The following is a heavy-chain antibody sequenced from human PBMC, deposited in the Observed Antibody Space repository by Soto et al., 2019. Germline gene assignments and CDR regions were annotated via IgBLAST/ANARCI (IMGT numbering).Heavy chain of an antibody. CDR1: GGTFSSYT. J-gene: IGHJ5*02. Sequence: QVQLVQSGAEVKKPGSSVKVSCKASGGTFSSYTISWVRQAPGQGLEWMGRIIPILGIANYAQKFQGRVTITADKSTSTAYMELSSLRSEDTAVYYCPSEGIAAGMGDPWGQGTLVTVSS. D-gene: IGHD6-13*01. CDR2: IIPILGIA. CDR3: PSEGIAAGMGDP. V-gene: IGHV1-69*02.